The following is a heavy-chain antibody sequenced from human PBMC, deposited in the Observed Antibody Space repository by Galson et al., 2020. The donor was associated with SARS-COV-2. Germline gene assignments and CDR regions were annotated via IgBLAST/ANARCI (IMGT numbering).Heavy chain of an antibody. D-gene: IGHD3-3*01. V-gene: IGHV4-59*12. CDR1: GGSISSYY. CDR2: IYYSGST. CDR3: ARGLDEVTIFGVVRYNWFDP. Sequence: SETLSLTCTVSGGSISSYYWSWIRQPPGKGLEWIGYIYYSGSTNYNPSLKSRVTISVDTSKNQFSLKLSSVTAADTAVYYCARGLDEVTIFGVVRYNWFDPWGQGTLVTVSS. J-gene: IGHJ5*02.